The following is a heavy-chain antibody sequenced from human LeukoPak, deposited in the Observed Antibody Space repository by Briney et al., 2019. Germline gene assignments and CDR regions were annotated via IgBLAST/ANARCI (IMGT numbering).Heavy chain of an antibody. CDR2: IKQDGSEK. CDR1: GFTFSSYW. V-gene: IGHV3-7*01. Sequence: GGSLRLSCAASGFTFSSYWMSWVRQAPGKGLEWVANIKQDGSEKYYVDSVKGRFTISRDNAKNSLYLQMNSLRAEDTAVYYCARKVAVVYYYGEDDYWGQGTLVTVSS. D-gene: IGHD3-22*01. CDR3: ARKVAVVYYYGEDDY. J-gene: IGHJ4*02.